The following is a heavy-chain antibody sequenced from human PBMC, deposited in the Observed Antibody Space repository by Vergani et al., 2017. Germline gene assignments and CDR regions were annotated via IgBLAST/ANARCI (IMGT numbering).Heavy chain of an antibody. J-gene: IGHJ4*02. CDR2: IYSSGST. Sequence: QVQLQESGPGLVKPSETLSLTCTVSGGSLINYYWSWVRQPPGKGLEWIGYIYSSGSTTYSPSLKSRLTMSVDPSKNQFSLKLRSVTLADTAVYYCARTIGHCSNSNCYNLAYWGQGTLVTVSS. CDR3: ARTIGHCSNSNCYNLAY. CDR1: GGSLINYY. V-gene: IGHV4-59*01. D-gene: IGHD2-2*02.